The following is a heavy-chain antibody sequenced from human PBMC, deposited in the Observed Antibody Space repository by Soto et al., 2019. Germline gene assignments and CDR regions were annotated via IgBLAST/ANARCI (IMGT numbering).Heavy chain of an antibody. J-gene: IGHJ3*02. D-gene: IGHD4-17*01. CDR3: ARGHEYGGNADAFDN. Sequence: QVQLVQSGAEVKKPGSSVKVSCKASGGTLSTSSINWVRQAPGQRPEWMGNILPIFGTADYAQKLQDRVTIIADKTTNTADSELRSLFSENTPVSYCARGHEYGGNADAFDNWGQGTVVTVCS. CDR1: GGTLSTSS. V-gene: IGHV1-69*14. CDR2: ILPIFGTA.